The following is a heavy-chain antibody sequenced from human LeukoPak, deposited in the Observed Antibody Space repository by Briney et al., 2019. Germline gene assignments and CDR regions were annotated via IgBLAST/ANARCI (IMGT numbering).Heavy chain of an antibody. V-gene: IGHV3-11*04. CDR2: ISQSGNVI. Sequence: PGGSLRLSCAASGFAIRDTYMNWIRQAPGKGLEWVSYISQSGNVIYYTDSVKGRFTISRDNAKNSLYLQMNSLRAADTAVYYCARAPEYCGGDCYSDYWGQGTLVTVSS. CDR3: ARAPEYCGGDCYSDY. J-gene: IGHJ4*02. D-gene: IGHD2-21*02. CDR1: GFAIRDTY.